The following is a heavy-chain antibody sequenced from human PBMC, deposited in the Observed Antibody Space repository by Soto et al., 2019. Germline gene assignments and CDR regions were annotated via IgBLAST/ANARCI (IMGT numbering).Heavy chain of an antibody. V-gene: IGHV3-66*01. CDR1: GFTVSSNY. J-gene: IGHJ4*02. Sequence: EVQLVESGGGLVQPGGSLRLSCAASGFTVSSNYMSWARQAPGMGLEWVSVIYAGGSTYYADSVSGRFTISRDNSKNTLYLQMNSLRAEDTAVYYCAREARERLYDDHSGYWGQGTLVTVSS. D-gene: IGHD2-2*02. CDR2: IYAGGST. CDR3: AREARERLYDDHSGY.